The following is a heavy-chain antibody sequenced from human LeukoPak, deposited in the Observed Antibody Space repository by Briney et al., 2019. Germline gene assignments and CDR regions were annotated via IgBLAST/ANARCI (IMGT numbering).Heavy chain of an antibody. D-gene: IGHD5-18*01. CDR2: ISSSSTYI. CDR1: GFTFSTYS. V-gene: IGHV3-21*01. J-gene: IGHJ4*02. Sequence: GGSLRLSCAASGFTFSTYSMTWVRQTPGKGLEWVSSISSSSTYIYYADSVKGRFTISRDNAKNSLYLQMNSLRVEDTAVYYCAREPTAMILWGQGTLVTVSS. CDR3: AREPTAMIL.